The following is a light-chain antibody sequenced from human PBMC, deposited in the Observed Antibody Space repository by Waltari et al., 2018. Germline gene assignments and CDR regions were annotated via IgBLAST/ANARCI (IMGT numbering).Light chain of an antibody. Sequence: QSVLTQPPSVSAAPGQRVPISCSGGRSNIGNNYVSWYRQFPGTAPKLLIYEDTERPSGIAGRFSGSKSGTSATLDITGLKAGDEADYYCGTWDSSLSGAVFGGGTHLTVL. CDR1: RSNIGNNY. CDR2: EDT. V-gene: IGLV1-51*02. CDR3: GTWDSSLSGAV. J-gene: IGLJ7*01.